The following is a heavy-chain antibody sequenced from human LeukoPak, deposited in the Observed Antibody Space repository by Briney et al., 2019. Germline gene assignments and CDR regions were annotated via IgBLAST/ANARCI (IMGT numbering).Heavy chain of an antibody. CDR3: ARDPYVVVPAAMRYFDY. V-gene: IGHV1-69*04. Sequence: SVKVSCKASGGTFGSYAISWVRQAPGQGLEWMGRIIPILGIANYAQKFQGRVTITADKSTSTAYMELSSLRSEDTAVYYCARDPYVVVPAAMRYFDYWGQGTLVTVSS. J-gene: IGHJ4*02. CDR1: GGTFGSYA. CDR2: IIPILGIA. D-gene: IGHD2-2*01.